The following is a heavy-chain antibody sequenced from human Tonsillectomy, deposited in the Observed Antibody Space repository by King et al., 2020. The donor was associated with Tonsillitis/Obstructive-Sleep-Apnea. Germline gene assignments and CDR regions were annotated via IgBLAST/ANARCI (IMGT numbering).Heavy chain of an antibody. CDR1: GYTFTSYD. V-gene: IGHV1-8*01. J-gene: IGHJ4*02. Sequence: QLVQSGAEVKKPGASVKVSCKASGYTFTSYDINWVRQATGQGLEWMGWMNPNSGNTGYAQKFQGRVTMTRNTSISTAYMELSSLRSEDTAVYYCARNYYDSSGYYWGYEYWGQGTLVTVSS. CDR2: MNPNSGNT. D-gene: IGHD3-22*01. CDR3: ARNYYDSSGYYWGYEY.